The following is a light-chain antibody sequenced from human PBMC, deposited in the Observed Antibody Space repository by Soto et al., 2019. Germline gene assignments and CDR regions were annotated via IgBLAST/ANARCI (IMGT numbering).Light chain of an antibody. V-gene: IGKV3-15*01. CDR2: GAS. J-gene: IGKJ1*01. CDR3: QQYNNWPPDRT. Sequence: EIVMTQSPATLSVSPGERATLSCRASQSVGSNLAWYQQKPGQAPRLLIYGASTRASGIPARFSGSGSGTEFTLTISSLECEDFAIYFCQQYNNWPPDRTFGQGTKVEIK. CDR1: QSVGSN.